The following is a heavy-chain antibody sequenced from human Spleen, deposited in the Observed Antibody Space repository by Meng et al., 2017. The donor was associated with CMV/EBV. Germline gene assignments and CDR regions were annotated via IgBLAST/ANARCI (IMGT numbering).Heavy chain of an antibody. V-gene: IGHV3-21*01. CDR3: ARRCADYDAFDI. Sequence: GGSLRLSCAASGFTFSSYSMNWVRQAPGKGLEWVSSISSSSSYIYYADSVKGRFTISRDNAKNSLYLQMNSLRAEDTAVYYCARRCADYDAFDIWGQGTMVTVSS. J-gene: IGHJ3*02. D-gene: IGHD5-12*01. CDR2: ISSSSSYI. CDR1: GFTFSSYS.